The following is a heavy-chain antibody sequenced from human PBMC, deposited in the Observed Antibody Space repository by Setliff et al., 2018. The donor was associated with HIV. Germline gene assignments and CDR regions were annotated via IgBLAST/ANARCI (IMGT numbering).Heavy chain of an antibody. CDR3: SREERGWTNRGAFDI. V-gene: IGHV4-34*01. CDR2: VNHGGSF. CDR1: GGSFSAYY. D-gene: IGHD6-19*01. Sequence: SETLSLTCAVYGGSFSAYYWSWIRRPPGKGLEWIGEVNHGGSFNYNPSLKTRVTISVDTSKNQFSLKLTSVTATDTAIYYCSREERGWTNRGAFDIWGQGTMVTVSS. J-gene: IGHJ3*02.